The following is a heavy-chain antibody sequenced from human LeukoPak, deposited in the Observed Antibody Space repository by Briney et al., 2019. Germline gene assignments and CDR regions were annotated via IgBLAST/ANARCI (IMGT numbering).Heavy chain of an antibody. CDR2: ISYDGSNI. V-gene: IGHV3-30*18. CDR3: AKERGPYDSSGYNDY. Sequence: GGSLRLSCAASGFTFSSYGMHWVRQAPGKGLEWVAVISYDGSNIYYADSVKGRFTISRDNSKNTLYLQMNSLRAEDTAVYYCAKERGPYDSSGYNDYWGQGTLVTVSS. J-gene: IGHJ4*02. D-gene: IGHD3-22*01. CDR1: GFTFSSYG.